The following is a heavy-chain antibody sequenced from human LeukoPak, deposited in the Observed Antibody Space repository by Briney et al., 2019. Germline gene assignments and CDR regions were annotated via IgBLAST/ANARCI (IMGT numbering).Heavy chain of an antibody. J-gene: IGHJ4*02. CDR1: GGSISSYY. Sequence: SETLSLTCTASGGSISSYYWSWIRQPPGKGLEWIVYIYYSVSTNYNPSLTSRVTISVDTSKDQFSLKLSSVTAADTAVYYCARRGHYYDSSGYYYAFDYWGQGTLVTVSS. CDR3: ARRGHYYDSSGYYYAFDY. V-gene: IGHV4-59*08. CDR2: IYYSVST. D-gene: IGHD3-22*01.